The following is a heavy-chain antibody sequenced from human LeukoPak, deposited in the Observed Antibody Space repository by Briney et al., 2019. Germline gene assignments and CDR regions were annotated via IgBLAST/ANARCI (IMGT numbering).Heavy chain of an antibody. Sequence: GGSLRLSCAASGFTFDDYAMHWVRQAPGKGLEWDSGISWNSGSIGYADSVKGRFTISRDNAKNSLYLQMNSLRAEDTALYYCAKVFTGGAFDIWGQGTMVTVSS. D-gene: IGHD2-8*02. CDR1: GFTFDDYA. CDR2: ISWNSGSI. V-gene: IGHV3-9*01. CDR3: AKVFTGGAFDI. J-gene: IGHJ3*02.